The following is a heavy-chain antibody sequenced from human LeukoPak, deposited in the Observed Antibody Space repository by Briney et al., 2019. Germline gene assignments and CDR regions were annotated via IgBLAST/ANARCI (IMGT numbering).Heavy chain of an antibody. CDR2: INPSGGST. CDR1: GYTFTSYD. J-gene: IGHJ4*02. CDR3: ARDLRPPYGSGSYDDGDY. V-gene: IGHV1-46*01. D-gene: IGHD3-10*01. Sequence: ASVKVSCKASGYTFTSYDINWVRQAPGQGLEWMGIINPSGGSTSYAQKFQGRVTMTRDTSTSTVYMELSSLRSEDTAVYYCARDLRPPYGSGSYDDGDYWGQGTLVTVSS.